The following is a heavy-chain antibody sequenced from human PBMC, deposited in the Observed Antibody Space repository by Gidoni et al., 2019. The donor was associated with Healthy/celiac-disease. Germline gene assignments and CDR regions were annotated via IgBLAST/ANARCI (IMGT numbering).Heavy chain of an antibody. Sequence: EVQLVVSGGGLVQPGGSLRLSCAASVFPVSSNYMSWVRQAPGKGLEWVSVIYSGGSTYYADSVKGRFTISRDNSKNTLYLQMNSLRAEDTAVYYCAREPNVDTAMFAGGMDVWGQGTTVTVSS. CDR3: AREPNVDTAMFAGGMDV. CDR2: IYSGGST. V-gene: IGHV3-66*01. D-gene: IGHD5-18*01. CDR1: VFPVSSNY. J-gene: IGHJ6*02.